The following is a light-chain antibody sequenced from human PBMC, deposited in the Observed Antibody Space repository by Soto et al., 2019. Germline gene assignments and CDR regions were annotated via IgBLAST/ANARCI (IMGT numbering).Light chain of an antibody. CDR3: QVWDSSSDHVV. Sequence: SSELTQPPSVSVAPGKTARITCGGNNIGSKSVHWYQQKPGQAPVLVIYYDSDRPSGIPERFSGSNSGNTATLTISRVEAGDEADYYCQVWDSSSDHVVFGGGTKLPS. J-gene: IGLJ2*01. CDR1: NIGSKS. CDR2: YDS. V-gene: IGLV3-21*04.